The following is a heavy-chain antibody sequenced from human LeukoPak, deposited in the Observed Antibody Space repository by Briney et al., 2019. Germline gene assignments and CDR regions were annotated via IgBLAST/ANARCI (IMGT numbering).Heavy chain of an antibody. J-gene: IGHJ3*02. Sequence: GGSLRLSCAASGFTFSDYAMHWVRQAPGKGLEWVAVISKDGSDKYYPGSVRGRFTISRDNSKNTIYLQMDSLRAEDTAIYYCARDHEYCSSTSCRDAFDIWGQGTMVTVSS. CDR2: ISKDGSDK. CDR3: ARDHEYCSSTSCRDAFDI. V-gene: IGHV3-30-3*01. D-gene: IGHD2-2*01. CDR1: GFTFSDYA.